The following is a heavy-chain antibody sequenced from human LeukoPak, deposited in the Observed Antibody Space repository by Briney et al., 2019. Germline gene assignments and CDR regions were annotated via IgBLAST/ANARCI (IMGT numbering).Heavy chain of an antibody. V-gene: IGHV1-46*01. Sequence: ASVKVSCKASGYTFTSNYIHWVRQAPGQGLEWMGMIYPRDGSTSYAQKFQGRVTMTRDTSTSTVYMELSSLRSEDTAVYYCARVTEDTAYYFDYWGQGTLVTVSS. CDR3: ARVTEDTAYYFDY. J-gene: IGHJ4*02. CDR2: IYPRDGST. CDR1: GYTFTSNY. D-gene: IGHD5-18*01.